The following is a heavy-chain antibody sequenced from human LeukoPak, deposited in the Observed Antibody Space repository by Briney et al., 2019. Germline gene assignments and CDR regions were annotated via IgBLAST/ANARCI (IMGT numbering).Heavy chain of an antibody. CDR1: GGSISSGGYY. D-gene: IGHD2-2*01. Sequence: TSETLSLTCTVSGGSISSGGYYWSWIRQPPGKGLEWIGYIYHSGSTYYNPSLKSRVTISVDRSKNQFSLKLSSVTAADTAVYYCARGPTPPCTSCSGGAFDIWGQGTMVTVSS. CDR3: ARGPTPPCTSCSGGAFDI. CDR2: IYHSGST. V-gene: IGHV4-30-2*01. J-gene: IGHJ3*02.